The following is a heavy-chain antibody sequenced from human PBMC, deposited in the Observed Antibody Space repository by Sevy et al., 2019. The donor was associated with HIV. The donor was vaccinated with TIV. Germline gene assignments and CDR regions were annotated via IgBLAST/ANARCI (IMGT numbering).Heavy chain of an antibody. Sequence: GGFLRLSCTASGFTFGDYAMSWVRQAPGKGLEWVGFIRSKAYGGTTEYAASVKGRFTISRDDSKSIAYLQMNSLKTEDTAVYYCTRDRRYFDWLLSYFDYWGQGTLVTVSS. CDR2: IRSKAYGGTT. CDR3: TRDRRYFDWLLSYFDY. CDR1: GFTFGDYA. D-gene: IGHD3-9*01. V-gene: IGHV3-49*04. J-gene: IGHJ4*02.